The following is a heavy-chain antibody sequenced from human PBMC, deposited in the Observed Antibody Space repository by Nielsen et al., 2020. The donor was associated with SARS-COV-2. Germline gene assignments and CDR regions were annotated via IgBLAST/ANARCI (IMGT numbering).Heavy chain of an antibody. V-gene: IGHV4-59*01. CDR1: GGSISSYY. D-gene: IGHD3-22*01. CDR3: ARAGYYGPSGYYGY. J-gene: IGHJ4*02. CDR2: IYYSRST. Sequence: SETLSLTCTVSGGSISSYYWSWIRQPPGKGLEWIGYIYYSRSTNYNPSLKSRVTISVDTSKNQFSLKLSSVTAADTAVYYCARAGYYGPSGYYGYWGQGTLVTVSS.